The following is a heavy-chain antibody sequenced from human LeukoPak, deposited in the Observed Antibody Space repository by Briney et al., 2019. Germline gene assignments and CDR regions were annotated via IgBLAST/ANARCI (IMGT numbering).Heavy chain of an antibody. V-gene: IGHV3-23*01. D-gene: IGHD4-11*01. CDR1: GFTFSSYA. CDR3: AKGLTVTMWGQGMDV. Sequence: GAYLRLSCAASGFTFSSYAMSWVRQGQGKGVEWVSSISGNGGSTNYADSLKGRFTISRDNSKNTLYLQMNSLRAEDTAVYYCAKGLTVTMWGQGMDVWGQGTTVTVS. CDR2: ISGNGGST. J-gene: IGHJ6*02.